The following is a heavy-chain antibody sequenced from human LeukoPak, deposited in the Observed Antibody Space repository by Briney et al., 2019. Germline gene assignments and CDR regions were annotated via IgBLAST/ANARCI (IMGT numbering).Heavy chain of an antibody. CDR2: IYSGGST. V-gene: IGHV3-66*01. J-gene: IGHJ3*02. D-gene: IGHD3-22*01. Sequence: GGSLRLSCAASGFTVSSNYMSWVRQAPGKGLEWVSVIYSGGSTYYADSVKGRFTISRDNSKSTLYLQMNSLRAEDTAVYYCARDSWRYYYDSREIWGQGTMVTVSS. CDR3: ARDSWRYYYDSREI. CDR1: GFTVSSNY.